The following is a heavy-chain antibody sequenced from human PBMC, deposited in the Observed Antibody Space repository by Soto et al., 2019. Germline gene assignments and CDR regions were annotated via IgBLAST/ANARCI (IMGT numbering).Heavy chain of an antibody. CDR1: GFNSRSYW. CDR2: IKHDTSEA. V-gene: IGHV3-7*03. J-gene: IGHJ4*02. CDR3: ARDGLLFSGPYRPSRFDY. Sequence: GSLRLSCEASGFNSRSYWMSWVRQAPGKGLEWVANIKHDTSEAHYADSVKGRFTITRDNIKNFLFLQMNGLRSDDTASYYCARDGLLFSGPYRPSRFDYWGLGTLV. D-gene: IGHD3-16*02.